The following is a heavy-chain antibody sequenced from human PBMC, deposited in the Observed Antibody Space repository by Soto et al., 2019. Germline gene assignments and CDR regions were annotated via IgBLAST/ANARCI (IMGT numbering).Heavy chain of an antibody. CDR1: GFTFSSYS. V-gene: IGHV3-21*01. D-gene: IGHD6-6*01. CDR3: ARDLLAARPRYYFDY. CDR2: ISSSSSYI. Sequence: GGSLRLSCAASGFTFSSYSMNWVRQAPGKGLEWVSSISSSSSYIYYADSVKGRFTISRDNAKNSLYLQMNSLRAEDTAVYYCARDLLAARPRYYFDYWGQGTLVTVYS. J-gene: IGHJ4*02.